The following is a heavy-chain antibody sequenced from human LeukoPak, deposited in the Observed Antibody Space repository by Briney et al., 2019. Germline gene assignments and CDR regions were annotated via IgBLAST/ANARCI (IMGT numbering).Heavy chain of an antibody. CDR2: INHSGST. CDR3: ARGGKLRYFDWPDAFDI. V-gene: IGHV4-34*01. D-gene: IGHD3-9*01. Sequence: SETLSLTCAVYGGSFSGYHWSWIRQPPGKGLEWIGEINHSGSTNYNPSLKSRVTISVDTSKNQFSLKLSSVTAADTAVYYCARGGKLRYFDWPDAFDIWGQGTMVTVSS. CDR1: GGSFSGYH. J-gene: IGHJ3*02.